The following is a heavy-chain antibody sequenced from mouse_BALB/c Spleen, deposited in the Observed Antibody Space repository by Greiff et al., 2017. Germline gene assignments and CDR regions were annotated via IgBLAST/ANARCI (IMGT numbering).Heavy chain of an antibody. CDR1: GFSLTSYG. D-gene: IGHD1-1*01. CDR3: ARYGSSYGGVYYYAMDY. V-gene: IGHV2-9*02. Sequence: VQLVESGPGLVAPSQSLSITCTVSGFSLTSYGVHWVRQPPGKGLEWLGVIWAGGSTNYNSALMSRLSISKDNSKSQVFLKMNSLQTDDTAMYYCARYGSSYGGVYYYAMDYWGQGTSVTVSS. CDR2: IWAGGST. J-gene: IGHJ4*01.